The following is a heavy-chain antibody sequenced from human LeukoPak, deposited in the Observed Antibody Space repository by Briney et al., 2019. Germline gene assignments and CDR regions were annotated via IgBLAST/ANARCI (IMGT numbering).Heavy chain of an antibody. CDR3: ARVVVTVDFDY. CDR1: GGSFSGYY. J-gene: IGHJ4*02. CDR2: INHSGST. D-gene: IGHD2-15*01. V-gene: IGHV4-34*01. Sequence: SETLSLTCAVYGGSFSGYYWSWIRQPPGKGLEWIGEINHSGSTNYNPPLKSRVTISVDTSKNQFSLKLSSVTAADTAVYYCARVVVTVDFDYWGQGTLVTVSS.